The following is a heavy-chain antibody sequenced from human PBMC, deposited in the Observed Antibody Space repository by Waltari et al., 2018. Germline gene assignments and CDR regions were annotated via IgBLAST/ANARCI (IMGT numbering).Heavy chain of an antibody. CDR1: GGSFSGYY. CDR2: INHSGST. V-gene: IGHV4-34*01. D-gene: IGHD3-16*01. J-gene: IGHJ4*02. Sequence: QVQLQQWGAGLLKPSETLSLTCAVSGGSFSGYYWSWIRQPPGKGLEWIGEINHSGSTNYYPSLKSRVTISVDTSKNQFSLKLSSVTAADTAVYYCARAPYTVXRXXDYWGQGTLVTVSS. CDR3: ARAPYTVXRXXDY.